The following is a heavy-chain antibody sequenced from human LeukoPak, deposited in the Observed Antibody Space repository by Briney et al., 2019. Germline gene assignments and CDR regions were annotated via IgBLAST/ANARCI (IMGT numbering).Heavy chain of an antibody. Sequence: ASVKVSCKASGYTFTSYGISWVRQAPGQGLEWMGWISAYNGNANYAQKLQGRVTMTTDTSTSTAYMELSSLRSEDTAMYYCARDNSVGDNAWWFDPWGQGTLVTVSS. V-gene: IGHV1-18*01. D-gene: IGHD1-26*01. CDR1: GYTFTSYG. CDR3: ARDNSVGDNAWWFDP. J-gene: IGHJ5*02. CDR2: ISAYNGNA.